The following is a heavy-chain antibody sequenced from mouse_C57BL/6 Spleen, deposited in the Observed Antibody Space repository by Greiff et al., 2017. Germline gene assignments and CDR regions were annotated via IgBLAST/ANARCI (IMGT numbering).Heavy chain of an antibody. CDR2: IYPSSGYT. Sequence: VKLMESGAELAKPGASVKLSCKASGYTFTSYWMHWVKQRPGQGLEWIGYIYPSSGYTKYNQKFKDKATLTADKSSSTAYMQLSSLTYEDSAVYYSAPYHPVYAMGYWGQGTSVTVSS. D-gene: IGHD2-10*01. J-gene: IGHJ4*01. CDR1: GYTFTSYW. V-gene: IGHV1-7*01. CDR3: APYHPVYAMGY.